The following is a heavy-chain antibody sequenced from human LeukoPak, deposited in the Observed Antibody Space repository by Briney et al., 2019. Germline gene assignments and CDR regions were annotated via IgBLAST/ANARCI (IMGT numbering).Heavy chain of an antibody. J-gene: IGHJ6*02. D-gene: IGHD2-2*01. CDR1: GGSISSYY. Sequence: PSETLSLTCTVSGGSISSYYWSWIRQPPGKGLEWIGYIYYSGSTNYNPSLKSRVTISVDTSKNQFSLKLSSVTAADTAVYYCARGVVPAAPYYYYGMDVWGQGTTVTVSS. CDR2: IYYSGST. CDR3: ARGVVPAAPYYYYGMDV. V-gene: IGHV4-59*12.